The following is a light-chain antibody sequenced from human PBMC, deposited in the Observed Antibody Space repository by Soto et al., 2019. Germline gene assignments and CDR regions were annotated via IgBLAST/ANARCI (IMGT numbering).Light chain of an antibody. CDR1: QSISNY. Sequence: IQMTQSPSSLSACVGDRVTITCRASQSISNYLNWYQQKPGKDPKLLIYGASTLQSGVPSHFSGSGSGTDFTLTISSLQPEDFATYYCQQSFDTPRTFGQGTKVDIK. V-gene: IGKV1-39*01. CDR3: QQSFDTPRT. CDR2: GAS. J-gene: IGKJ1*01.